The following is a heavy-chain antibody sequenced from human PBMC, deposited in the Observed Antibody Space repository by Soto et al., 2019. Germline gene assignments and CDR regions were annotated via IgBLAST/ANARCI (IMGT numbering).Heavy chain of an antibody. V-gene: IGHV3-11*01. D-gene: IGHD3-16*02. Sequence: QVQLVESGGGLVKPGGSLRLSCAASGFTFSDYYMSWIRQAPGKGLEWVSYISSSGSTIYYADSVKGRFTISRDNAKNSLYLQMNSLRAEGTAVYYCASPYYDYIWGSYRPFDYWGQGTLVTVFS. CDR1: GFTFSDYY. CDR2: ISSSGSTI. J-gene: IGHJ4*02. CDR3: ASPYYDYIWGSYRPFDY.